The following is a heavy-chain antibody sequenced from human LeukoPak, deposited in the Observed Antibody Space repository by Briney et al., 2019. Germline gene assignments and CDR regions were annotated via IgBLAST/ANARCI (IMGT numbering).Heavy chain of an antibody. J-gene: IGHJ4*02. CDR2: INPNSGGT. CDR1: GYTFTGYY. V-gene: IGHV1-2*02. D-gene: IGHD5-12*01. CDR3: ARPNSGYDFTLPH. Sequence: ASVKVSCKASGYTFTGYYMHWVRQAPGQGLEWMGWINPNSGGTNYAQKFQGRVTMTRDTSISTAYMEPSRLRSDDTAVYYCARPNSGYDFTLPHWGQGTLVTVSS.